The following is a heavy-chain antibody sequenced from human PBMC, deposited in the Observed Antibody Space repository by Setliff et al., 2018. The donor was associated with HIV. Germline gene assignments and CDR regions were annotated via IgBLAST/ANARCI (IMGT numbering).Heavy chain of an antibody. CDR1: GYSISTAYY. Sequence: LSLTCAVSGYSISTAYYWGWIRQPPGKGLEWIGSVYHSGTTYYNPSLKSRVTISVDMSNNQFSLKVTSVTAADTAVYYCMRGRIITIFGVAYFDFWGQGTQVTAPQ. J-gene: IGHJ4*02. CDR2: VYHSGTT. V-gene: IGHV4-38-2*01. CDR3: MRGRIITIFGVAYFDF. D-gene: IGHD3-3*01.